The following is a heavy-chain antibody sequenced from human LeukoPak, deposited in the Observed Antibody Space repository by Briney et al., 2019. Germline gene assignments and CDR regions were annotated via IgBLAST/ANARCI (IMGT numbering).Heavy chain of an antibody. D-gene: IGHD2-2*02. CDR2: MNPNSGNT. Sequence: ASVKVSCKASGYTFTSYGIKWVRQATGQGLEWMGWMNPNSGNTGYAQKFQGRVTMTRNTSISTAYMELSSLRSEDTAVYYCARSPQLLYRQAFDIWGQGTMVTVSS. CDR1: GYTFTSYG. V-gene: IGHV1-8*01. J-gene: IGHJ3*02. CDR3: ARSPQLLYRQAFDI.